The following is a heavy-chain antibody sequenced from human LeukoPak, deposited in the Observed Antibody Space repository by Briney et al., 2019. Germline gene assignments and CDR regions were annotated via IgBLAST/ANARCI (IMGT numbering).Heavy chain of an antibody. CDR1: GFTFNSYG. V-gene: IGHV1-18*01. Sequence: GASVKASCKASGFTFNSYGFMWLRQAPGQGLEWMGWINGYSGDTDYAQKFQGRVTMTTDTPRSTAYMELRSLRSDDTAMYYCARITVGAADSWGQGTLVTVSS. D-gene: IGHD1-26*01. J-gene: IGHJ4*02. CDR2: INGYSGDT. CDR3: ARITVGAADS.